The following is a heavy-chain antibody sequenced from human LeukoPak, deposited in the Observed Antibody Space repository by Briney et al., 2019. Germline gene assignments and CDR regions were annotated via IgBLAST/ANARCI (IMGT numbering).Heavy chain of an antibody. V-gene: IGHV3-23*01. D-gene: IGHD3-10*01. CDR3: AKAGSATMVRGTYYPGDS. Sequence: GGSLRLSCAASGFNFSSYAMSWVRQAPGKGLEWVSAISGSAGSIYYADSVKGRFTISRDNSKNTVYLQMASLRAEDTAVYYCAKAGSATMVRGTYYPGDSWGQGSLVTVSS. CDR1: GFNFSSYA. CDR2: ISGSAGSI. J-gene: IGHJ4*02.